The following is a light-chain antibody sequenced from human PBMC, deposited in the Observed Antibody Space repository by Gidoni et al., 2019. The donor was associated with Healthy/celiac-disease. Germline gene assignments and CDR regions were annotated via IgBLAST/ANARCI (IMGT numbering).Light chain of an antibody. V-gene: IGKV1-9*01. J-gene: IGKJ2*04. CDR3: QQLNSPMCS. Sequence: DIHLTQSPSFLSASVGERVTIPCRASQGISSYLAWYQQKPGKAPKLLIYAASTLQSGVPSRFSGSGSGTEFTLTISSLQPEDFATYYCQQLNSPMCSFXQXTKLEIK. CDR2: AAS. CDR1: QGISSY.